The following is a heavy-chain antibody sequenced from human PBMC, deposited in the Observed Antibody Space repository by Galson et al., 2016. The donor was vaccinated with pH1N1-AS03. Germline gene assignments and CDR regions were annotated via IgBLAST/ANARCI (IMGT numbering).Heavy chain of an antibody. J-gene: IGHJ4*02. CDR3: AGLVGGSLDY. D-gene: IGHD1-26*01. CDR2: MYTSGSS. Sequence: SETLSLTCTVSGGSISRYYWSWIRQPAGKGLEWIGRMYTSGSSNYNPSLKSRVTMSVDISKNQFSLKLNSVTAADTAVYYCAGLVGGSLDYWGQGTLVTVSS. V-gene: IGHV4-4*07. CDR1: GGSISRYY.